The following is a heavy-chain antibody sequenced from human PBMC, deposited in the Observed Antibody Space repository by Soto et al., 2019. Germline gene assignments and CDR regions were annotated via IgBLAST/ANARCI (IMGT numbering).Heavy chain of an antibody. CDR2: TYYRSKWYN. Sequence: SQTLSLTCAISGDSVSSNSAAWNWIRQSPSRGLEWLGRTYYRSKWYNDYAVSVKSRITINPDTSKNQFSLQLNSVTPEDTAVYYCARFPIGYCSSTSCYRGYYFDYWGQGTLVTVSS. J-gene: IGHJ4*02. CDR3: ARFPIGYCSSTSCYRGYYFDY. CDR1: GDSVSSNSAA. V-gene: IGHV6-1*01. D-gene: IGHD2-2*01.